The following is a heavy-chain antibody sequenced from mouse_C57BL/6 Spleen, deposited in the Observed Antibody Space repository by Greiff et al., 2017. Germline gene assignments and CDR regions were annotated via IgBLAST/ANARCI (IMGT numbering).Heavy chain of an antibody. CDR1: GFPFRDYY. J-gene: IGHJ2*01. D-gene: IGHD1-1*01. CDR2: IRTGGGCT. V-gene: IGHV5-12*01. CDR3: ARHYYYCFAY. Sequence: DVHLVESGGGLVQPGGSLKLSCAASGFPFRDYYMYWVRQTPEKRLEWVAYIRTGGGCTNYPDTVKGRSTISSNNAKNTLYLQMSRLYSEDTAMYYGARHYYYCFAYWGQGTTRTVST.